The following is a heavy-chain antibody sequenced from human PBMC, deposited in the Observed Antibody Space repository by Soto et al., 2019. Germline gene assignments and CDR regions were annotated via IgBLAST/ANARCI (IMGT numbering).Heavy chain of an antibody. D-gene: IGHD2-2*01. CDR1: GFTFSSYG. V-gene: IGHV3-30*03. J-gene: IGHJ4*02. Sequence: PGGSLRLSCAASGFTFSSYGMHWVRQAPGKGLEWVAVISYDGSNKYYADSVKGRFTISRDNSKNTLYLQMNSLRAEDTAVYYCAILASPAHDYWAQGTLVPVSS. CDR2: ISYDGSNK. CDR3: AILASPAHDY.